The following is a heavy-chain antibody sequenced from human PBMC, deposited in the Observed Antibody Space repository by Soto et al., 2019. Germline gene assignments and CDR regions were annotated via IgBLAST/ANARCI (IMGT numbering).Heavy chain of an antibody. D-gene: IGHD5-12*01. Sequence: ASVKVSCKASGYTFTSYGISWVRQAPGQGLEWMGWISAYNGNTNYAQKFQERVTITRDMSTSTAYIELSSLRSEDTAVYYCAASYDYVADIWGQGTMVTVSS. J-gene: IGHJ3*02. CDR3: AASYDYVADI. CDR1: GYTFTSYG. CDR2: ISAYNGNT. V-gene: IGHV1-18*01.